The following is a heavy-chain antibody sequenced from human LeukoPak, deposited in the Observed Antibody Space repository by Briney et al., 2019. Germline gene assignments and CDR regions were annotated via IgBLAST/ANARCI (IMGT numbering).Heavy chain of an antibody. J-gene: IGHJ4*02. D-gene: IGHD2-2*02. V-gene: IGHV4-61*02. CDR1: GGSISSGGYY. CDR2: IYTSGST. CDR3: AASVVVPAAIRLSLGY. Sequence: SETLSLTCTVSGGSISSGGYYWSWIRQPAGKGLEWIGRIYTSGSTNYNPSLKSRVTISVDTSKNQFSLKLSSVTAADTAVYYCAASVVVPAAIRLSLGYWGQGTLVTVSS.